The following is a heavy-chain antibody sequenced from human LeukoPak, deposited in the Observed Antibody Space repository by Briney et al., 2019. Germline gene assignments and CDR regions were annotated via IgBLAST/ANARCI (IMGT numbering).Heavy chain of an antibody. Sequence: GGSLRLSCAASGFTCSSYSMNWVRQAPGKGLEWVSSISSSSSYIYYADSVKGRFTISRDNAKNSLYLQMNSLRAEDTAVYYCVREREPYYYDSSGYDDAFDIWGQGTMVTVSS. CDR2: ISSSSSYI. V-gene: IGHV3-21*01. D-gene: IGHD3-22*01. CDR1: GFTCSSYS. CDR3: VREREPYYYDSSGYDDAFDI. J-gene: IGHJ3*02.